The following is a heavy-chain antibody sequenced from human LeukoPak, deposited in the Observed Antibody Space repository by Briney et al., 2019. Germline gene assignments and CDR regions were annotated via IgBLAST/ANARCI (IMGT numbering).Heavy chain of an antibody. CDR1: GFTFSDYY. CDR3: ARGTIFGVVNNWFDP. J-gene: IGHJ5*02. V-gene: IGHV3-11*04. CDR2: ISSSGSTI. Sequence: PGGSLRLSCAASGFTFSDYYMSWIRQAPGKGLEWVSYISSSGSTIYYADPVKGRFTISRDNAKNSLYLQMNSLRAEDTAVYYCARGTIFGVVNNWFDPWGQGTLVTVSS. D-gene: IGHD3-3*01.